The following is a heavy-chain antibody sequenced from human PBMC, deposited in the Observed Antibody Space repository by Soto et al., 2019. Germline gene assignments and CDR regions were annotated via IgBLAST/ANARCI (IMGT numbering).Heavy chain of an antibody. CDR2: ISGIGGRP. CDR1: GFTFSTYT. J-gene: IGHJ4*02. Sequence: GGSLRLSCVASGFTFSTYTMSWVRQAPGKGLEWVSVISGIGGRPSYADSVQGRFSISRDNPKNTLYLQMNGLRGEDTARYYCAKARCITTDCYVPDYWGQGTLVTVSS. D-gene: IGHD3-10*01. V-gene: IGHV3-23*01. CDR3: AKARCITTDCYVPDY.